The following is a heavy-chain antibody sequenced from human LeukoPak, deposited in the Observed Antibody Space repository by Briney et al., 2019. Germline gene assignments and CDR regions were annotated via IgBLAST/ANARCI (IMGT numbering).Heavy chain of an antibody. CDR2: IYYSGST. J-gene: IGHJ4*02. Sequence: PSETLSLTCTVSGGSISSYYWSWIRQPPGKGLEWIGYIYYSGSTNYNPSLKSRVTISVDTSKNQFSLKLSSVTAADTAVYYCARAGDYYDSSGYYRYFDYWGQGTLVTVSS. CDR1: GGSISSYY. V-gene: IGHV4-59*08. D-gene: IGHD3-22*01. CDR3: ARAGDYYDSSGYYRYFDY.